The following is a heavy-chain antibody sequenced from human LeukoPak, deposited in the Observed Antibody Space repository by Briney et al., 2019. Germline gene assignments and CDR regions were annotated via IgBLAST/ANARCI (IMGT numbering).Heavy chain of an antibody. D-gene: IGHD1-7*01. CDR2: ISAYNGNT. CDR1: GYTFTGFY. J-gene: IGHJ4*02. Sequence: ASVKVSCKTSGYTFTGFYMHWVRQAPGQGLEWMGWISAYNGNTNYAQKLQGRVTMTTDTSTSTAYMELRSLRSDDTAVYYCARLNWNSTYFDYWGQGTLVTVSS. CDR3: ARLNWNSTYFDY. V-gene: IGHV1-18*04.